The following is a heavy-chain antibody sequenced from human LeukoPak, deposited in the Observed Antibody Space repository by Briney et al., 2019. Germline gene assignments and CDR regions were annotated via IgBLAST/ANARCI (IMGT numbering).Heavy chain of an antibody. CDR1: GFTFDDYA. Sequence: PGGSLRLSCAASGFTFDDYAMHWVRQAPGKGLEWVSGISWNSGSIDYADSVKGRFTISRDNAKNSLYLQMNSLRAEDMALYYCAKEGESSSFDYWGQGTLVTVSS. J-gene: IGHJ4*02. CDR2: ISWNSGSI. CDR3: AKEGESSSFDY. V-gene: IGHV3-9*03. D-gene: IGHD6-13*01.